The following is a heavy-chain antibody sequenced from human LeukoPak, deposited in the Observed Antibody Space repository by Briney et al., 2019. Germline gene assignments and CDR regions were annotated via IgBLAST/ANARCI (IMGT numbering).Heavy chain of an antibody. CDR3: ARDSIVHKPYAFDI. CDR2: IKQDGSEK. Sequence: GGSQRLSCAASGFTFSSYWMSWVRQAPGKGLEWVANIKQDGSEKYYVDSVKGRFTISRDNAKNSLYLQMNSLRAEDTAVYSCARDSIVHKPYAFDIWGQGTMVTVSS. J-gene: IGHJ3*02. D-gene: IGHD2-15*01. CDR1: GFTFSSYW. V-gene: IGHV3-7*01.